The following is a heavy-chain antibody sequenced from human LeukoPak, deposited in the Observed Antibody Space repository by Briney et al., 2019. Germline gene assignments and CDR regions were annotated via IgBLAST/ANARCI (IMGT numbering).Heavy chain of an antibody. V-gene: IGHV1-69*13. CDR1: GGTFSSYA. J-gene: IGHJ5*02. D-gene: IGHD2-8*01. Sequence: SVKVSCKASGGTFSSYAISWVRQAPGQGLEWMGGIIPIFGTANYAQKFQGRVTITADESTSTAYMELSSLRSEDTAVYYCERVYCTNGVCYSNWFDPWGQGTLVTVSS. CDR2: IIPIFGTA. CDR3: ERVYCTNGVCYSNWFDP.